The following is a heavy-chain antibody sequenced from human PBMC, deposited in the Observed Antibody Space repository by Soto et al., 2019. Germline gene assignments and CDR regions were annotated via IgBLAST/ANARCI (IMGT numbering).Heavy chain of an antibody. Sequence: PGGSLRLSCTASGFTFSSYWMHWVRQAPGKGLVWVSRINSDGSSTSYADSVKGRFTISRDNSKNTLYLQMNSLRAEDTAVYYCARDPVSTAGTIFGVVHDLYYYYYGMDVWGRGTTVTVSS. J-gene: IGHJ6*02. D-gene: IGHD3-3*01. V-gene: IGHV3-74*01. CDR2: INSDGSST. CDR1: GFTFSSYW. CDR3: ARDPVSTAGTIFGVVHDLYYYYYGMDV.